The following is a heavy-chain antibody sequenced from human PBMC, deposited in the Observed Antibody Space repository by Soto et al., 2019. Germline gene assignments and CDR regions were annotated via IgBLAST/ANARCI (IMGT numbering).Heavy chain of an antibody. CDR2: IYYSGST. CDR3: ARGVIH. V-gene: IGHV4-31*03. Sequence: QVQLQESGPGLVKPSQTLSLTCTVSGGSISSSGYYWSWIRQHPGKGLEWIGYIYYSGSTYYNPCSKSRFTTSVDASKTQFSLKLSSVTAADTAVYYCARGVIHWCQGSLVTVST. D-gene: IGHD4-4*01. CDR1: GGSISSSGYY. J-gene: IGHJ4*02.